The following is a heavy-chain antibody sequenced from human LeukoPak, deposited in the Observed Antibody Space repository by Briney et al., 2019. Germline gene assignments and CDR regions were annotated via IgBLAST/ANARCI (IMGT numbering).Heavy chain of an antibody. D-gene: IGHD2-15*01. J-gene: IGHJ5*02. Sequence: ASVKVSCKASGYDFTAHYVHWLRQAPGQGLEWLGWSNPYSGGSKSPQRFQGRVAMTRDTSMTTAFLELTNLRSDDTAVYFCARWIFPSARPFRGGFDAWGQGTLVSVSS. CDR1: GYDFTAHY. V-gene: IGHV1-2*02. CDR2: SNPYSGGS. CDR3: ARWIFPSARPFRGGFDA.